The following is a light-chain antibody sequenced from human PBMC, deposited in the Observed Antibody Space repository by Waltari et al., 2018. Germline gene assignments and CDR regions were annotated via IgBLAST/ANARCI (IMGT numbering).Light chain of an antibody. CDR3: QQYNNWPQT. CDR1: QSVSSN. CDR2: GAS. V-gene: IGKV3-15*01. J-gene: IGKJ2*01. Sequence: DIVMTQSPATLSVPPGERATLSCRASQSVSSNLAWYQQKPGQAPRLLIYGASTRATGIPARFSGSGSGTEFTLTISSMQSEDFAVYYCQQYNNWPQTFGQGTKLEIK.